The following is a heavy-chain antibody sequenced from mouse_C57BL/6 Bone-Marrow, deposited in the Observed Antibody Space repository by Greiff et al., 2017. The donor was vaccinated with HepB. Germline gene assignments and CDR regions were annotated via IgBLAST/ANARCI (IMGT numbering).Heavy chain of an antibody. V-gene: IGHV1-15*01. CDR2: IDPETGGT. CDR1: GYTFTDYE. D-gene: IGHD1-1*01. CDR3: TRKHYGSTYAMDY. Sequence: VQLVESGAELVRPGASVTLSCKASGYTFTDYEMHWVKQTPVHGLEWIGAIDPETGGTAYNQKFKGKAILTADKSSSTAYMELRSLTSEDSAVYYCTRKHYGSTYAMDYWGQGTSVTVSS. J-gene: IGHJ4*01.